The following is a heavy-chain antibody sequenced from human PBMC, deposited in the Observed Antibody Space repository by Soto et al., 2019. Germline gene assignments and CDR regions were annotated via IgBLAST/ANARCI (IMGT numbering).Heavy chain of an antibody. CDR1: GGSISSSSYY. J-gene: IGHJ5*02. CDR2: IYYSGST. Sequence: QLQLQESGPGLVKPSETLSLTCTVSGGSISSSSYYWGWIRQPPGKGLEWIGSIYYSGSTYYNPSLKSRGTISVDTSKNQFSLKLSSVTAADTAVYYCARHIVVVVAATRGWFDPWGQGTLVTVSS. CDR3: ARHIVVVVAATRGWFDP. V-gene: IGHV4-39*01. D-gene: IGHD2-15*01.